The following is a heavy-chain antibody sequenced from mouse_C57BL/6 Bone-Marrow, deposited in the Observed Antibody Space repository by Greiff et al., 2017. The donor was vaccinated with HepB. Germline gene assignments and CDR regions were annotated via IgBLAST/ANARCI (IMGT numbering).Heavy chain of an antibody. V-gene: IGHV1-69*01. CDR1: GYTFTSYW. CDR3: AREGYGDWFAY. J-gene: IGHJ3*01. D-gene: IGHD2-2*01. Sequence: QVQLQQPGAELVMPGASVKLSCKASGYTFTSYWMHWVKQRPGQGLEWIGEIDPSDSYTNYNQKFKGKSTLTVDKSSTTASMQLSSLTSEDSAVYYCAREGYGDWFAYWGQGTLVTVSA. CDR2: IDPSDSYT.